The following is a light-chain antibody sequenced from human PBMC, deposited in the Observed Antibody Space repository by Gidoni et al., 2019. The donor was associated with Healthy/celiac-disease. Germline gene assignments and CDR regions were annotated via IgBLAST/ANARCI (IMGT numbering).Light chain of an antibody. Sequence: EIVLTQSPGTLSLSPGERATLSCRASQSVSSSYLAWYQQKPGQAPRLLIYGESSRATGIPDRFSGSGSGTDFTLTISRLEPEDFAVYYCQQYGSSPPVTFGQGTRLEIQ. V-gene: IGKV3-20*01. CDR3: QQYGSSPPVT. J-gene: IGKJ5*01. CDR2: GES. CDR1: QSVSSSY.